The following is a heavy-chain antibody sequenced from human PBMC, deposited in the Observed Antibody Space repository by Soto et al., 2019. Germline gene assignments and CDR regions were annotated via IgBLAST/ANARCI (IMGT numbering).Heavy chain of an antibody. J-gene: IGHJ3*02. D-gene: IGHD4-17*01. V-gene: IGHV3-74*01. CDR2: INGDGSST. Sequence: EVQVVESGGGIVQPGGSLRLSCAGSGFTFSHYWMHWVRQAPGEGLVWISRINGDGSSTSYGDSVKGRFTISRDNVKNTLYLQMNTRRPEDTAVYYCAVHGDYDAFDMWGQGTMVTVSS. CDR3: AVHGDYDAFDM. CDR1: GFTFSHYW.